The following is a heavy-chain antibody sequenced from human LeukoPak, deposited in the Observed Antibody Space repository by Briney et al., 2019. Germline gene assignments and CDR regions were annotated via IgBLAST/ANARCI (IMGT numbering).Heavy chain of an antibody. Sequence: ASVKVSCKASGYTFTGYYMHWVRQTPGQGLEWMGWINHKSGGANYAQKSQGRVSMTWDTSISTAYLELSRLRSDDTAVYYCAREYILTRYYGDYWGQGTLVTVSS. CDR1: GYTFTGYY. CDR3: AREYILTRYYGDY. V-gene: IGHV1-2*02. CDR2: INHKSGGA. J-gene: IGHJ4*02. D-gene: IGHD3-9*01.